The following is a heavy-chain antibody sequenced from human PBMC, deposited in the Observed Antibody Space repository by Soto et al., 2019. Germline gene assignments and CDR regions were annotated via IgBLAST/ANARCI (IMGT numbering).Heavy chain of an antibody. CDR1: GFTVGNHY. V-gene: IGHV3-53*01. CDR2: IYSTGTT. Sequence: EVQLVESGGGLIQPGGSLKLSCAASGFTVGNHYMSWVRQAPGKGLEWVSLIYSTGTTKYADSVKGRFTVSRDNAKNTLYLQMNSVSAEDTAVYYCAKDGMGSGSHYNSFGYWGQGTLVTVSS. D-gene: IGHD3-10*01. J-gene: IGHJ4*02. CDR3: AKDGMGSGSHYNSFGY.